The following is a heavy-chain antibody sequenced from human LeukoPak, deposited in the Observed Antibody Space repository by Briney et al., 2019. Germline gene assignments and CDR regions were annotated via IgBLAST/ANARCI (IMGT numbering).Heavy chain of an antibody. Sequence: GGSLRLSCAASGFTFSSYSMNWVRQAPGKGLEWVSSISSSGSYIYYADSVKGRFTISRDNAKNSLYLQMNSLRAEDTAVYYCATNRAGYFDYWGQGTLVTVSS. CDR3: ATNRAGYFDY. CDR2: ISSSGSYI. D-gene: IGHD1-14*01. CDR1: GFTFSSYS. J-gene: IGHJ4*02. V-gene: IGHV3-21*01.